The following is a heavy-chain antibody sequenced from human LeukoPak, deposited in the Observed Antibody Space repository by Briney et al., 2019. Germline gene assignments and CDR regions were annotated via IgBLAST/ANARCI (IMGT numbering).Heavy chain of an antibody. D-gene: IGHD2-15*01. Sequence: PSETLSLTCTVSGGSISSYYWSWIRQPPGKGLEWIGYIYYSGSTNYNPFLKSRVTISVDTSKNQFSLKLSSVTAADTAVYYCARHASGGKSSSWGQGTLVTVSS. J-gene: IGHJ4*02. V-gene: IGHV4-59*08. CDR1: GGSISSYY. CDR2: IYYSGST. CDR3: ARHASGGKSSS.